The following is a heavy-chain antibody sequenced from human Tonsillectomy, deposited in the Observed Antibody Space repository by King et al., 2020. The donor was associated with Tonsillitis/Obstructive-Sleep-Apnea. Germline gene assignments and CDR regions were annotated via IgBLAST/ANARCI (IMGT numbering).Heavy chain of an antibody. CDR3: ARRGPSGNYYHYMDV. CDR2: ISYDGRKN. D-gene: IGHD1-1*01. J-gene: IGHJ6*03. Sequence: VQLVESGGGVVQPGRSLRLACAASGFTFSSHAMHWVRQAPGKGLEWVAIISYDGRKNYYADSVKGRFTISRDNSKNTLYLQMNSLRAEDTAVYYCARRGPSGNYYHYMDVWGEGTTVTVSS. CDR1: GFTFSSHA. V-gene: IGHV3-30*04.